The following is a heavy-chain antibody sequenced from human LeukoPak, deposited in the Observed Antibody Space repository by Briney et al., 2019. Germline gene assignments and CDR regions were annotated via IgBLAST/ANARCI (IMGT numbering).Heavy chain of an antibody. D-gene: IGHD3-16*01. J-gene: IGHJ5*02. CDR2: IYTSGST. CDR1: GGSISNYY. V-gene: IGHV4-4*07. CDR3: ATYTEDYSGAAFAP. Sequence: SETLSLTCTVSGGSISNYYWNWLRQPAGKGLEWIGRIYTSGSTDYNPSLKSRVTMSVDTSKNHLSLKLSSVTAADTAVCYCATYTEDYSGAAFAPWGQGTLVIVSS.